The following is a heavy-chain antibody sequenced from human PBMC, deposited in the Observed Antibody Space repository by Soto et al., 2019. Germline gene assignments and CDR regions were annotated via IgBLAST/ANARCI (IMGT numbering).Heavy chain of an antibody. CDR2: ISDSGSYI. D-gene: IGHD5-12*01. CDR1: GFTFSDYR. J-gene: IGHJ4*02. Sequence: EVQLLESGGGLVKPGGSLRLSCVTSGFTFSDYRMNWVRQAPGKGLEWVSSISDSGSYINYADSVKGRFAISRDNTNHALYLQMSNLRAEDTAFYYCARDSGYDDTGYSDFWGQGTRVTVS. CDR3: ARDSGYDDTGYSDF. V-gene: IGHV3-21*06.